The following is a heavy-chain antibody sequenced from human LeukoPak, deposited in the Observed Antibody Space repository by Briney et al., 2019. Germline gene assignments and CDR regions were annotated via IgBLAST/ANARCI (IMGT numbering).Heavy chain of an antibody. D-gene: IGHD1-7*01. CDR1: GGSISSSSYY. Sequence: TSGTLSLTCTVSGGSISSSSYYWGWIRQPPGKGLEWIGSIYYSGSTYYNPSLKSRVTISVDTSKNQFSLKLSSVTAADTAVYYCARDSTGTTYDNWFDPWGQGTLVTVSS. V-gene: IGHV4-39*07. CDR2: IYYSGST. J-gene: IGHJ5*02. CDR3: ARDSTGTTYDNWFDP.